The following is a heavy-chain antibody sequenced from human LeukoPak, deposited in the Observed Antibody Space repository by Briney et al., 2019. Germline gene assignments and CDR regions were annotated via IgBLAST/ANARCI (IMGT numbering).Heavy chain of an antibody. D-gene: IGHD3-3*02. CDR3: ARVSVEYYFDY. Sequence: GGSLRLSCEASGFTFGSYAMSWVRQAAGKGLEWVSRINSDGSSTSYADSVKGRFTISGDNAKNTLYLQMNSLRAEDTAVYYCARVSVEYYFDYWGQGTLVTVSS. CDR1: GFTFGSYA. J-gene: IGHJ4*02. CDR2: INSDGSST. V-gene: IGHV3-74*01.